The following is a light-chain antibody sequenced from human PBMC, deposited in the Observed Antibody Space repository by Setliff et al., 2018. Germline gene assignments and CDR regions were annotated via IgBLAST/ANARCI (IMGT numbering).Light chain of an antibody. V-gene: IGLV2-14*03. CDR1: GSDVGGYDY. Sequence: QSVLTQPASVSGSPGQTIILSCTGTGSDVGGYDYISWYQLHPGKVPKLMIYDVTNRPSEISNRFSGSKSGQTASLTISGLEAEDEADYYCASYSSSSHVVFGGGTKVTVL. CDR2: DVT. J-gene: IGLJ2*01. CDR3: ASYSSSSHVV.